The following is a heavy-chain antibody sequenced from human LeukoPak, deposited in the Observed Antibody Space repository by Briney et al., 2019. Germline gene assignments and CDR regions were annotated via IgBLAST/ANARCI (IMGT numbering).Heavy chain of an antibody. J-gene: IGHJ4*02. V-gene: IGHV4-34*01. CDR2: TSHSGGS. CDR1: TGTFSRYQ. CDR3: ASVNVYYYGSGTDY. D-gene: IGHD3-10*01. Sequence: PSETLSLTCGDSTGTFSRYQWSWIRQPPGKALEWIGETSHSGGSNYNPSLMSRATISVDTSKKQISLKLKYVTAADTAVYYCASVNVYYYGSGTDYWGQGTLVTVSS.